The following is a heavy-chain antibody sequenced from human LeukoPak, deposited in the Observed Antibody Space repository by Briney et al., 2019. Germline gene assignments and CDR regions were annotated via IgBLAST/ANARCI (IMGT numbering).Heavy chain of an antibody. V-gene: IGHV3-7*01. CDR2: INQDGSEK. D-gene: IGHD2-2*03. Sequence: GGSLRLSCAASGFTVSSNYMSWVRQAPGKGLEWVANINQDGSEKYYVDSVKGRFTISRDNAKNSLYLQVNSLRAEDTAVFSCVRDGRKSRVVDIVRKKETGYYYYMDVWGKGTTVTVSS. CDR3: VRDGRKSRVVDIVRKKETGYYYYMDV. CDR1: GFTVSSNY. J-gene: IGHJ6*03.